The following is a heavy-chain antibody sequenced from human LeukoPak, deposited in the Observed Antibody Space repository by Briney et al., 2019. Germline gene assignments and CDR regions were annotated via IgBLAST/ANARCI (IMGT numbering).Heavy chain of an antibody. Sequence: PGGSLILSCAPSGFIFSDYWFHWVRHTPGQGLVWVAPINRDGTGTRHADSVRGRFTVSRDHPKNTLYLQLNSLRADNTAVYYCARGLSYAVAYGDYWGEGTLVTVSS. CDR3: ARGLSYAVAYGDY. D-gene: IGHD6-19*01. CDR2: INRDGTGT. J-gene: IGHJ4*02. V-gene: IGHV3-74*01. CDR1: GFIFSDYW.